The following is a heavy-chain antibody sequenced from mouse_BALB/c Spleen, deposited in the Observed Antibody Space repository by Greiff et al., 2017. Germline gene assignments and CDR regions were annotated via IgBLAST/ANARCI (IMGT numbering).Heavy chain of an antibody. Sequence: EVKLMESGGGLVQPGGSRKLSCAASGFTFSSFGMHWVRQAPEKGLEWVAYISSGSSTIYYADTVKGRFTISRDNPKNTLFLQMTSLRSEDTAMYYCARSTTATAWFAYWGQGTLVTVSA. CDR2: ISSGSSTI. J-gene: IGHJ3*01. V-gene: IGHV5-17*02. CDR1: GFTFSSFG. CDR3: ARSTTATAWFAY. D-gene: IGHD1-2*01.